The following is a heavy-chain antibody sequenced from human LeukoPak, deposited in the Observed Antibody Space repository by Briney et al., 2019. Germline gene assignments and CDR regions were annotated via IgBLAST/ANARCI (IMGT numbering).Heavy chain of an antibody. CDR3: ARDRSLTGYYPY. J-gene: IGHJ4*02. V-gene: IGHV1-69*05. Sequence: SVKVSCKASGGTFSSYAISWVRQAPGQGLEWMGRIIPIFGTANYAQKFQGSVTITTDESTSTAYMELSSLRSEDTAEYYCARDRSLTGYYPYWGQGTLVTVSS. D-gene: IGHD3-9*01. CDR1: GGTFSSYA. CDR2: IIPIFGTA.